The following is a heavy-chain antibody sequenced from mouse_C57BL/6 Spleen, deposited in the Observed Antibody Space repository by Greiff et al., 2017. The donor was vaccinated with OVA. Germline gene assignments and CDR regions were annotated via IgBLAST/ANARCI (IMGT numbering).Heavy chain of an antibody. D-gene: IGHD2-5*01. J-gene: IGHJ1*03. CDR1: GYAFTNYL. Sequence: VQLQQSGAELVRPGTSVKVSCKASGYAFTNYLIEWVKQRPGQGLEWIGVINPGSGGTNYNEKFKGKATLTADKSSSTAYMQLSSLTSEDSAVYFCARGGSNYWYFDVWGTGTTVTVSS. V-gene: IGHV1-54*01. CDR3: ARGGSNYWYFDV. CDR2: INPGSGGT.